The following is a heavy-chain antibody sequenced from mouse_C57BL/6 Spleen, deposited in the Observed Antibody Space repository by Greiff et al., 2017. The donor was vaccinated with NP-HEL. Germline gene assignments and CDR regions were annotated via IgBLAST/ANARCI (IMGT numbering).Heavy chain of an antibody. V-gene: IGHV5-17*01. CDR2: ISSGSSTI. CDR3: ARPYYDDYAMDY. Sequence: DVQLVESGGGLVKPGGSLKLSCAASGFTFSDYGMHWVRQAPEKGLEWVAYISSGSSTIYYADTVKGRFTISRDNAKNTLFLQMTSLRSEDTAMYYCARPYYDDYAMDYWGQGTSVTVSS. D-gene: IGHD2-4*01. J-gene: IGHJ4*01. CDR1: GFTFSDYG.